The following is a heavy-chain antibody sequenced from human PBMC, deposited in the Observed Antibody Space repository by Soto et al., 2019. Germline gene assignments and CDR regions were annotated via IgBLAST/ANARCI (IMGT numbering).Heavy chain of an antibody. CDR3: ARVVRDCSSTSCYYYYGMDV. J-gene: IGHJ6*02. V-gene: IGHV1-18*01. CDR1: GDSFTSYS. D-gene: IGHD2-2*01. CDR2: ISAYNGNT. Sequence: ASVKVSCKASGDSFTSYSFSWVRQAPGQGLEWMGWISAYNGNTNYAQKLQGRVTMTTDTSTSTAYMELRSLRSDDTAVYYCARVVRDCSSTSCYYYYGMDVWGQGTTVTVSS.